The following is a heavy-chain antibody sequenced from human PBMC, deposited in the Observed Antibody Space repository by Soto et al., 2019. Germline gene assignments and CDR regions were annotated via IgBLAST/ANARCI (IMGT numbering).Heavy chain of an antibody. V-gene: IGHV3-30*18. CDR2: ISYDGSNK. D-gene: IGHD2-8*01. CDR3: AKGVGYCTNGVCSPYYYYGMDV. J-gene: IGHJ6*02. CDR1: GFTFSSYG. Sequence: GGSLRLSCAASGFTFSSYGMHWVRQAPGKGLEWVAVISYDGSNKYYADSVKGRFTISRDNSKNTLYLQMNSLRAEDTAVYYCAKGVGYCTNGVCSPYYYYGMDVWGQGTTVTVSS.